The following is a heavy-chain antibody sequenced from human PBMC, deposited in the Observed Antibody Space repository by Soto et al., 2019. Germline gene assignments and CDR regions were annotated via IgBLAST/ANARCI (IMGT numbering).Heavy chain of an antibody. Sequence: SETLSLTCTVSGGSVSSGSYYWSWIRQPPGKGLEWIGYIYYSGSTNYNPSLKSRVTISVDTSKNQFSLKLSSVTAADTAVYYCARAVGPPTNWFDPWGQGTLVTVSS. CDR1: GGSVSSGSYY. CDR3: ARAVGPPTNWFDP. D-gene: IGHD2-15*01. J-gene: IGHJ5*02. CDR2: IYYSGST. V-gene: IGHV4-61*01.